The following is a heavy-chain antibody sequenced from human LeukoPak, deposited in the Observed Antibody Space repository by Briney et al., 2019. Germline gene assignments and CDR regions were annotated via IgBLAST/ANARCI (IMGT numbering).Heavy chain of an antibody. D-gene: IGHD1-26*01. Sequence: ASVKVSCKASGYTFTSYAIHWVRQAPGQGLEWMGWINPKSGGTNYAQKFQGRVTLTRDTSISTAYMELSRLTSDDTAVYYCAPSGTYFDYWGQGTLVTVSS. V-gene: IGHV1-2*02. CDR1: GYTFTSYA. CDR3: APSGTYFDY. CDR2: INPKSGGT. J-gene: IGHJ4*02.